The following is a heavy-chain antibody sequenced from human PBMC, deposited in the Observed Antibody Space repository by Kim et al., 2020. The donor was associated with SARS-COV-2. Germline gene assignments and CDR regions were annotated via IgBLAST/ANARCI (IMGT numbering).Heavy chain of an antibody. Sequence: GGSLRLSCKGSGYSFTSYWISWVRQMPGKGLEWMGRIDPSDSYTNYSPSFQGHVTISADKSISTAYLQWSSLKASDTAMYYCARQLVAARRLDYYGMDVWGQGTTVTVSS. CDR1: GYSFTSYW. J-gene: IGHJ6*02. CDR2: IDPSDSYT. D-gene: IGHD6-6*01. V-gene: IGHV5-10-1*01. CDR3: ARQLVAARRLDYYGMDV.